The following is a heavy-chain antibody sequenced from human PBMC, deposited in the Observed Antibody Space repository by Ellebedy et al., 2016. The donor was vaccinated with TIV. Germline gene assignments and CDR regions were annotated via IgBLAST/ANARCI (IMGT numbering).Heavy chain of an antibody. J-gene: IGHJ6*03. CDR2: VSNSGSYI. CDR3: AREDQLGWGDYYYHMDV. D-gene: IGHD3-16*01. V-gene: IGHV3-21*01. CDR1: GFTFSIYT. Sequence: GESLKISXAASGFTFSIYTMNWVRQAPGKGLEWVSSVSNSGSYIYYADSLKGRFTISRDNAKNSLYLQMNSLRVEDTAVYYCAREDQLGWGDYYYHMDVWGKGTTVTVSS.